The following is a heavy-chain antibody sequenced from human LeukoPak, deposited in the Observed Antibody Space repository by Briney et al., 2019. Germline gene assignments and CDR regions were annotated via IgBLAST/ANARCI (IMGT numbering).Heavy chain of an antibody. D-gene: IGHD3-22*01. CDR2: ISGRGGST. Sequence: GGSLRLSCAASGFTFSSYVMSWVRQAPGKGLEWVSAISGRGGSTYYADSVKGRFTISRDNSKNTLYLQMNSLRAEDTAVYYCAKVTSSYYDSSGYKNSPNWFDPWGQGTLVTVSS. CDR3: AKVTSSYYDSSGYKNSPNWFDP. CDR1: GFTFSSYV. J-gene: IGHJ5*02. V-gene: IGHV3-23*01.